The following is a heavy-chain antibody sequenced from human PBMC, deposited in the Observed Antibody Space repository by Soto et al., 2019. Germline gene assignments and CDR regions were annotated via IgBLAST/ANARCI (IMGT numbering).Heavy chain of an antibody. D-gene: IGHD3-10*01. Sequence: SETLSLTCTVSGGSISSGDYYWSWIRQPPGKGLEWIGYIYYSGSTYYNPSLKSRVTISVDTSKNQFSLKLSSVTAADTAVYYCARDLGSGSYYVWFDPWGQGTLVTVSS. V-gene: IGHV4-30-4*01. CDR3: ARDLGSGSYYVWFDP. CDR1: GGSISSGDYY. J-gene: IGHJ5*02. CDR2: IYYSGST.